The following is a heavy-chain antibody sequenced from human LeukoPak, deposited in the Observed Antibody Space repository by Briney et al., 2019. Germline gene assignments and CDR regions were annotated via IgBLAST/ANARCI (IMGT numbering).Heavy chain of an antibody. J-gene: IGHJ5*02. CDR1: GGTFSSYA. Sequence: GSSVKVSCKASGGTFSSYAISWVRQAPGQGLEWMGRIIPILGIANYAQKFQGRVTITADKSTSTAYMELSSLRSDDTAVYYCARDDPPRPYSWGQGTLVTVSS. CDR3: ARDDPPRPYS. D-gene: IGHD3-10*01. CDR2: IIPILGIA. V-gene: IGHV1-69*04.